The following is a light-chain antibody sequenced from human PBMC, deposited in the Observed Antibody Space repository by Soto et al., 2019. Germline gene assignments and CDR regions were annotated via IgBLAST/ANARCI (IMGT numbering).Light chain of an antibody. V-gene: IGLV1-40*01. CDR3: QAHDSTLAASV. Sequence: QSVLTQPPSVSGAPGQRVTISCTGSTSNIGAPRDVHWYQQLPGAAPKLLISNNYNRPSGVPDRFSGSRSGTSASLTITSLQPEDEVHYYCQAHDSTLAASVFGGGTQLTVL. J-gene: IGLJ3*02. CDR2: NNY. CDR1: TSNIGAPRD.